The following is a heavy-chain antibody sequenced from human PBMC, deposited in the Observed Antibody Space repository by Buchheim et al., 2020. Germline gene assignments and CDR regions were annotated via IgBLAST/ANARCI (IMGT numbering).Heavy chain of an antibody. J-gene: IGHJ6*02. CDR3: ARSPYYYDSSGYLSYYYYYYGMDV. V-gene: IGHV4-59*01. D-gene: IGHD3-22*01. Sequence: QVQLQESGPGLVKPSETLSLTCTVSGGSISSYYWSWIRQPPGKGLEWIGYIYYSGSTNYNPSLKSRGTISVDTSKNQFSLKLSSVTAADTAVYYCARSPYYYDSSGYLSYYYYYYGMDVWGQGTT. CDR1: GGSISSYY. CDR2: IYYSGST.